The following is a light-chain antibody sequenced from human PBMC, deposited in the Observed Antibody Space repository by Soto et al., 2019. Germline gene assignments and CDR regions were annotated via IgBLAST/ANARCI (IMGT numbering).Light chain of an antibody. CDR3: QQYYNWPLT. J-gene: IGKJ4*01. CDR2: GAS. Sequence: EIVMTQSPATLSVFPGERATLSCRASQYVSSNLAWYQQKPGQAPRPPIYGASARATGIPARFSGSGSGTEFTLTISSLQSEDFAIYYCQQYYNWPLTFGGGTKVEI. CDR1: QYVSSN. V-gene: IGKV3-15*01.